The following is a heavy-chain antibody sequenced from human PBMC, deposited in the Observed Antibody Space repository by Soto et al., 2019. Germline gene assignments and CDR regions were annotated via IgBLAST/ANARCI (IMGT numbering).Heavy chain of an antibody. CDR3: AREGSRYCGGDCYSVY. CDR1: GYTFTSYG. Sequence: QVQLVQSGAEVKKPGASVKVSCKASGYTFTSYGISWVRQAPGQGLEWMGWISAYNGNTNYAQKLQGRVTMTTDTSTSTGYLELRSLRSDDTAVYYCAREGSRYCGGDCYSVYWGQGTLVTVSS. V-gene: IGHV1-18*01. D-gene: IGHD2-21*01. J-gene: IGHJ4*02. CDR2: ISAYNGNT.